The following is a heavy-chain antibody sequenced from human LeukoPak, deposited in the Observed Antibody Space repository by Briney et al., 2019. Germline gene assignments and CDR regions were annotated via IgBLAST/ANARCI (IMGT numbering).Heavy chain of an antibody. CDR2: INPNSGAT. D-gene: IGHD4-11*01. CDR1: GYTFTGYY. J-gene: IGHJ6*03. V-gene: IGHV1-2*02. CDR3: ARAVPSALADYFYYYMDV. Sequence: GASVKVSCKASGYTFTGYYMHWVRQAPGQGLEWMGWINPNSGATEYAQKFQGRVTMTPDTSTSTAYMELYRVRSGDTAVYYCARAVPSALADYFYYYMDVWGKGTTVTVSS.